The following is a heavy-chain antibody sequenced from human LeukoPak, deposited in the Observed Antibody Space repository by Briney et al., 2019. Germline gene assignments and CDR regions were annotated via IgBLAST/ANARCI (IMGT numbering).Heavy chain of an antibody. J-gene: IGHJ4*02. V-gene: IGHV3-30-3*01. Sequence: GGSLRLSCAASGFTFSSYAMHWVRQAPGKGLEWVAVISYDGSNKYYADSVKGRFTISRDNSKNTLYLQMNSLRAEDTAVYYCARGPKGMIVVAPPNYWGQGTLVTVSS. CDR3: ARGPKGMIVVAPPNY. D-gene: IGHD3-22*01. CDR1: GFTFSSYA. CDR2: ISYDGSNK.